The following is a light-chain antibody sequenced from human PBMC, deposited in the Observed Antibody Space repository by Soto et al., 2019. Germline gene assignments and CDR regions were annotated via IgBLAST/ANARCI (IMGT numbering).Light chain of an antibody. CDR3: QQYNNWPPWA. CDR2: GAS. CDR1: QSVSSN. J-gene: IGKJ1*01. V-gene: IGKV3-15*01. Sequence: EIVMTQSPATLSVSPGERATLSCRASQSVSSNLAWYQQKPGRAPRLLIYGASTRVTGVPARFSGSGSGTEFTLTISSLQSEDFAVYYCQQYNNWPPWAFGLGTKVEIK.